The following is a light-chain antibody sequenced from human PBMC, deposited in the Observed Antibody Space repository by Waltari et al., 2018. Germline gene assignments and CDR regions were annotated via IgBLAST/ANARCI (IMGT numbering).Light chain of an antibody. J-gene: IGKJ2*01. Sequence: EIVLTQSPATLSLSPGERATLSCRASQSVSSYLAWYQQKPGQAPRLLIYDASNRATGIPARFSGSGSWTDFTLTISSLEPEDFAVDYCQQRSNWPPRYTFGQGTKLEIK. V-gene: IGKV3-11*01. CDR3: QQRSNWPPRYT. CDR2: DAS. CDR1: QSVSSY.